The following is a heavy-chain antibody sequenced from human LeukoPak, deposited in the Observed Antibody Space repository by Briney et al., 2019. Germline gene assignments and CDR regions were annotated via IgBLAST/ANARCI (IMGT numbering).Heavy chain of an antibody. CDR1: GFTFSSYG. D-gene: IGHD1-26*01. V-gene: IGHV3-30*02. CDR2: IRYDGSNK. J-gene: IGHJ4*02. Sequence: GGSLRLSCAASGFTFSSYGVHWVRQAPGKGLEWVAFIRYDGSNKYYADSVKGRFTISRDNSKNTLYLQMNSLRAEDTAVYYCAKVVVGATEQYYFDYWGQGTLITVSS. CDR3: AKVVVGATEQYYFDY.